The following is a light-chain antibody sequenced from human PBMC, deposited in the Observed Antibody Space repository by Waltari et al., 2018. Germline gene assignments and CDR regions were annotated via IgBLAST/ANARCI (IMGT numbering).Light chain of an antibody. Sequence: LTQPPSAAGSPGQSVTISCTGTSSDVGGYKYISWYQQHPGKAPKLIIYEVSKRPSGVPDRFSGSKSGNTASLTVSGLQAEDAAVYYCSSYGGSNNFVVFGGGTKLTVL. V-gene: IGLV2-8*01. CDR1: SSDVGGYKY. J-gene: IGLJ2*01. CDR3: SSYGGSNNFVV. CDR2: EVS.